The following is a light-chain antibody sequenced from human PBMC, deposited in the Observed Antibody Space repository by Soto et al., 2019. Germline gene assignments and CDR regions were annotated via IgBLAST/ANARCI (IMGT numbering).Light chain of an antibody. J-gene: IGLJ1*01. Sequence: QSALTQPASVSGSPGQSITISCTGTSSDVGGYNYVSWYQQHPGKAPKLMIYEVSNRPSGVSNRFSGSKSGNTASLTISGLQAEDAADYSCSSYTSSSTNVSGTRTTVTVL. V-gene: IGLV2-14*01. CDR2: EVS. CDR3: SSYTSSSTNV. CDR1: SSDVGGYNY.